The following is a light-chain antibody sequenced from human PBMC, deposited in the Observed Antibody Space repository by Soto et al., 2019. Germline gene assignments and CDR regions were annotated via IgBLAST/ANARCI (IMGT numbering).Light chain of an antibody. J-gene: IGKJ1*01. V-gene: IGKV3-20*01. CDR3: QQYGTSPRT. CDR2: GVS. Sequence: EIVLTQSPGTLSLSPGERATLSCRASQSVRSSYLAWYQQKLGQAPRLLIYGVSNRATGIPDRFSGSGSGTDFTLTISRLESEDFAVYYFQQYGTSPRTFVQGTKVEIK. CDR1: QSVRSSY.